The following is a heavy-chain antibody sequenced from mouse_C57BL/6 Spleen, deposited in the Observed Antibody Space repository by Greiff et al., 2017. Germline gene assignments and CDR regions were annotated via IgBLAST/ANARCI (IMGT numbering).Heavy chain of an antibody. CDR1: GYTFTSYW. D-gene: IGHD2-5*01. CDR2: INPSNGGT. J-gene: IGHJ3*01. V-gene: IGHV1-53*01. CDR3: ARGAYSNYFSWFAY. Sequence: QVQLQQPGTELVKPGASVKLSCKASGYTFTSYWMHWVKQRPGQGLAWIGNINPSNGGTNYNEKFKSKATLTVDKSSSTAYMQPSSLTSEDSAVYYCARGAYSNYFSWFAYWGQGTLVTVSA.